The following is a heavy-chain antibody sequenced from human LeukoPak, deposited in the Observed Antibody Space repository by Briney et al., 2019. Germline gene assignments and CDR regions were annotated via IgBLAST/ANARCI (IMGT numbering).Heavy chain of an antibody. CDR1: GYTFTGYS. J-gene: IGHJ4*02. CDR2: INPNSGGT. V-gene: IGHV1-2*02. CDR3: ARDLSIAAPGTDFDY. D-gene: IGHD6-13*01. Sequence: GASVKVSCRASGYTFTGYSVHWVRQAPGQGLEWMGWINPNSGGTNALKFQGRVTMTRDTSISTAYMELSRLTSDDTAVYYCARDLSIAAPGTDFDYWGQGTLVTVSS.